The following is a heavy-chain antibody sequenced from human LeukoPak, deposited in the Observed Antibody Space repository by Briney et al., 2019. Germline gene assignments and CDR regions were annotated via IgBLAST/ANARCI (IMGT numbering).Heavy chain of an antibody. V-gene: IGHV3-23*01. CDR2: LFGSGSGK. D-gene: IGHD2-2*03. CDR1: GFSFSDCA. CDR3: VKDLISRDGYWDIDS. Sequence: GGSLRLSCAASGFSFSDCAMSWVRQAPGKSLEWVAGLFGSGSGKSYADSVKGRVTISRDNSRNMVFLQMYSLSAEDTAMYYCVKDLISRDGYWDIDSWGRGTLVTVSS. J-gene: IGHJ5*01.